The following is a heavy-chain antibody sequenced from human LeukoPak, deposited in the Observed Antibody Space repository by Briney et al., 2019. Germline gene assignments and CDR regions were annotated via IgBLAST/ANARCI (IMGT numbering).Heavy chain of an antibody. Sequence: GGSLRLSCAASGFIFSSYGMHWVRQAPGKGLEWVAFIRYDGINKYYADSVKGRFTISRDNSKNTLYLQMNSLRAEDTAVYYCARNEAGPNYFDYWGQGTLVTVSS. CDR1: GFIFSSYG. D-gene: IGHD1/OR15-1a*01. J-gene: IGHJ4*02. V-gene: IGHV3-30*02. CDR3: ARNEAGPNYFDY. CDR2: IRYDGINK.